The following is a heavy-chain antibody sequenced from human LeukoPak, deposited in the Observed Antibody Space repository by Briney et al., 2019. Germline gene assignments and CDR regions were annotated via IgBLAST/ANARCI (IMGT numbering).Heavy chain of an antibody. D-gene: IGHD5-24*01. CDR1: GYTFTSNY. CDR2: ISPSGGST. V-gene: IGHV1-46*01. J-gene: IGHJ5*02. Sequence: ASVKLSCTAFGYTFTSNYMHWVRQAPGQRPEWMGVISPSGGSTTYAQKFQGRVTLTRDMSTSTDYLELSSLRSEDTAVYYCARDNSVRDEAWWFNPWGQGTLVTVSS. CDR3: ARDNSVRDEAWWFNP.